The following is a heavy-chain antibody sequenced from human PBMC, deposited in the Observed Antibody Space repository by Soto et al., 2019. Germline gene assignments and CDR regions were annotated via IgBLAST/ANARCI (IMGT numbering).Heavy chain of an antibody. CDR2: IGKSGDT. Sequence: ELQLVESGGDLIQPGGSLRLSCAASGFTFSSYDFHWVRQTTGKGLEWVSGIGKSGDTYYAGSVKGRFTMSRENAKNSVHLQMNSLRVGDTAVYYCTRGADGFDYWGQGTLVTVSS. J-gene: IGHJ4*02. V-gene: IGHV3-13*01. CDR1: GFTFSSYD. CDR3: TRGADGFDY. D-gene: IGHD3-16*01.